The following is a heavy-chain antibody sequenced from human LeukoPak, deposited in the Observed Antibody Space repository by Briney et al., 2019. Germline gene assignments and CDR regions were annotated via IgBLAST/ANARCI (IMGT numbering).Heavy chain of an antibody. CDR1: GYSISSDKY. D-gene: IGHD6-19*01. CDR2: IYHTGST. V-gene: IGHV4-38-2*01. Sequence: PSETLSLTCEVSGYSISSDKYWGWIRQPPGKGLEWIGSIYHTGSTYYNPSLKGRVSISVDTSKNQFSLKFTSVTAADTAVYYCARSHSGWQGHNNWFDPWGQGTLVTVSS. CDR3: ARSHSGWQGHNNWFDP. J-gene: IGHJ5*02.